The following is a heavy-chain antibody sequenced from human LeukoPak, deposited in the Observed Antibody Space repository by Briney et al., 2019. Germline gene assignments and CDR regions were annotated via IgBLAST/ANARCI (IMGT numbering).Heavy chain of an antibody. J-gene: IGHJ4*02. CDR3: ARELTTTATIDY. CDR1: GFTFSDYY. CDR2: VSSSSSYT. V-gene: IGHV3-11*05. Sequence: GGSLRLFCAASGFTFSDYYMSWIRQAPGKGLEWVSYVSSSSSYTNYADSVKGRFTISRDNAKNSLYLQMNSLRAEDTAVYYCARELTTTATIDYWGQGTLVTVSS. D-gene: IGHD1-26*01.